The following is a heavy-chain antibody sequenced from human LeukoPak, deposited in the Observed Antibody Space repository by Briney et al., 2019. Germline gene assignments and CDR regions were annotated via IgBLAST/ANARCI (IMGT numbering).Heavy chain of an antibody. CDR3: ASTYSRGPTWYYYGSVYAFDI. V-gene: IGHV5-51*01. D-gene: IGHD3-10*01. Sequence: GESLKISCKGSGYSFTSYWIGWVRQMPGKGLEWMGIIYPGDSDTRYSPSFQGQVTISADKSISTAYLQWSSLKASDTAMYYCASTYSRGPTWYYYGSVYAFDIWGQGTMVTVSS. CDR1: GYSFTSYW. CDR2: IYPGDSDT. J-gene: IGHJ3*02.